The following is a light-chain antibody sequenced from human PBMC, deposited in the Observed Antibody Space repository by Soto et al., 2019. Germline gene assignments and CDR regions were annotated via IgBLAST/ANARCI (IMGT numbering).Light chain of an antibody. V-gene: IGKV3-11*01. CDR3: QQRYNWPPT. Sequence: EIVLTQSPATLSLSPGERATLSCRASQSISSYLVWYKQKPGQAPRVLIYDASNRATGIPARFSGSGSETDFTLIISSVEPEDFAAYYCQQRYNWPPTFGQGTKVEIK. CDR1: QSISSY. CDR2: DAS. J-gene: IGKJ1*01.